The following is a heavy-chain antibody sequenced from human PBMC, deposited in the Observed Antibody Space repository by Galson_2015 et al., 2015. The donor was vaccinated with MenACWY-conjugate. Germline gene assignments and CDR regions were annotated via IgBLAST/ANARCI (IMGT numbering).Heavy chain of an antibody. Sequence: SLRLACAASGFTLSQSGMTWVRQAAGKGLEWGASVNINSKTYYANFVEGRFTISRDNSKNIVYLHMYNLRAEDTAIYYCAKSVVGTLRGYDYWGQGTLVTVSS. V-gene: IGHV3-23*01. CDR2: VNINSKT. CDR1: GFTLSQSG. J-gene: IGHJ4*02. CDR3: AKSVVGTLRGYDY. D-gene: IGHD1-26*01.